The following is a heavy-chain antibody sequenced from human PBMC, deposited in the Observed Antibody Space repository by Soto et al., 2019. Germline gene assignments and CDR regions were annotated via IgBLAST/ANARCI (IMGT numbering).Heavy chain of an antibody. J-gene: IGHJ4*02. CDR2: IIGRDGST. CDR1: GFTVKSYT. D-gene: IGHD1-1*01. CDR3: AKDKRPDGAWDFDY. Sequence: EVQLLESGGDLAQPGGSLRLSCAASGFTVKSYTMSWVRQVPGKGLEWVSSIIGRDGSTYYADSAKGRFTISRDISKNVLYLQMNSLRVEDTAVYYCAKDKRPDGAWDFDYWGQGTLVTVSS. V-gene: IGHV3-23*01.